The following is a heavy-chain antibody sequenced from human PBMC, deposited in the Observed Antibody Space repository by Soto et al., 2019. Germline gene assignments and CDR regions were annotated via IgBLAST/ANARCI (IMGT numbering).Heavy chain of an antibody. D-gene: IGHD1-7*01. CDR3: VRVGKLELQGGAFDI. J-gene: IGHJ3*02. V-gene: IGHV4-4*07. CDR2: IYTSGST. Sequence: PSETLSLTCTVSGGSISSYYWSWIRQPAGKGLEWIGRIYTSGSTNYNPSLKSRVTMSVDTSKNQFSLKLSSVTAADTAVYYCVRVGKLELQGGAFDIWGQGTMVTVSS. CDR1: GGSISSYY.